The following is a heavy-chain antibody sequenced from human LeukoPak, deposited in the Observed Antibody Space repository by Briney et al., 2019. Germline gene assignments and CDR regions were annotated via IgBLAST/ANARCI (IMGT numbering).Heavy chain of an antibody. CDR1: GGTFSSYA. Sequence: ASVKVSCKASGGTFSSYAISWVRQAPGQGLEWRGGIIPIFGTANYAQKFQGRVTITADQSTSPAYMELSSLRPQDTAVYYCAAGGVVVVVAATPDLQYYYYYGLDVWGKGTPVTVSS. J-gene: IGHJ6*04. CDR2: IIPIFGTA. V-gene: IGHV1-69*13. D-gene: IGHD2-15*01. CDR3: AAGGVVVVVAATPDLQYYYYYGLDV.